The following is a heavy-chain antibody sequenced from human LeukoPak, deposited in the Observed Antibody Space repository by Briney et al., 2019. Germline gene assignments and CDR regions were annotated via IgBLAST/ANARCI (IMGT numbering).Heavy chain of an antibody. V-gene: IGHV1-69*13. CDR1: GGTFSSYA. J-gene: IGHJ5*02. D-gene: IGHD3-9*01. Sequence: SVKVSCKASGGTFSSYAISWVRQAPGQGLEWMGGIIPIFGTANYAQKFQGRVTITADESTSTAYMELSSLRSEDTAVYYCARLSGDILTGYQVPMWFDPWGQGTLVTASS. CDR2: IIPIFGTA. CDR3: ARLSGDILTGYQVPMWFDP.